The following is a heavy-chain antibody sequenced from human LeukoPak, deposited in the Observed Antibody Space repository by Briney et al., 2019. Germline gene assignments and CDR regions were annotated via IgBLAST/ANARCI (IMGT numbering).Heavy chain of an antibody. D-gene: IGHD5-18*01. Sequence: SQTLSLTCTVSGGSISSGDYYWSWIRQPPGKGLEWIGYIYYSGSTYYNPSLKSRVTISVDTSKNQFSLKLSSVTAADTVVYYCARDTYLDTAMVDYWGQGTLVTVSS. CDR1: GGSISSGDYY. J-gene: IGHJ4*02. V-gene: IGHV4-30-4*08. CDR3: ARDTYLDTAMVDY. CDR2: IYYSGST.